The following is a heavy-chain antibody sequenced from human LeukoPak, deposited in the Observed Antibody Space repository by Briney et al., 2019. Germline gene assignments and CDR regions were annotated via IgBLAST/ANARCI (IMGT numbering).Heavy chain of an antibody. V-gene: IGHV4-34*01. J-gene: IGHJ5*02. Sequence: SETLSLTCAVYGGSFSGYYWSWIRQPPGKGLEWIGEINHSGSTNYNPSLKSRVTISVDTSKNQFSLKLSSVTAADTAVYYCASFEHSSPGRGWFDPWGQGTLVTVSS. CDR2: INHSGST. CDR1: GGSFSGYY. D-gene: IGHD6-6*01. CDR3: ASFEHSSPGRGWFDP.